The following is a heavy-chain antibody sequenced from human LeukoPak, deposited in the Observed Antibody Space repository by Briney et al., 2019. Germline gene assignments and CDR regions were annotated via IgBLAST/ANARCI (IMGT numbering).Heavy chain of an antibody. J-gene: IGHJ6*02. CDR3: ARSVPSRTIFGVATGYYGMDV. D-gene: IGHD3-3*01. CDR2: IYYSGST. CDR1: GGSISSYY. V-gene: IGHV4-59*01. Sequence: PSETLSLTCTVSGGSISSYYWSWIRQPPGKGLEWIGYIYYSGSTNYNPSLKSRVTISVDTSKNQFSLKLSSVTAADTAVYYCARSVPSRTIFGVATGYYGMDVWGQGTTVTVSS.